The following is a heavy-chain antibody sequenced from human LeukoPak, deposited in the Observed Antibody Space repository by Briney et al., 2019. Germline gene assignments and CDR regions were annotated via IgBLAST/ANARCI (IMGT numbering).Heavy chain of an antibody. D-gene: IGHD6-6*01. J-gene: IGHJ6*02. CDR2: IYYSGST. CDR3: ARELEYSSSRRADYYYGMDV. CDR1: GGSISSYY. V-gene: IGHV4-59*01. Sequence: SETLSLTCTVSGGSISSYYWSWIRQPPGKGLEWIGYIYYSGSTNYNPSLKSRVTISVDTSKNQFSLKLSSVTAADTAVYYRARELEYSSSRRADYYYGMDVWGQGTTVTVSS.